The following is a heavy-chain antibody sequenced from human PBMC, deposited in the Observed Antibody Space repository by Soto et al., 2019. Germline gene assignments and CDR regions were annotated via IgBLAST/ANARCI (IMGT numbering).Heavy chain of an antibody. D-gene: IGHD3-10*01. CDR1: GGTFSSYA. CDR3: ARGVGNYYGSSYGMDV. V-gene: IGHV1-69*13. CDR2: IIPIFGTA. J-gene: IGHJ6*02. Sequence: SVKVSCKASGGTFSSYAISWVRQAPGQGLEWMGGIIPIFGTANYAQKFQGRVTITADESTSTAYMELSSLRSEDTAVYYCARGVGNYYGSSYGMDVWGQGTTVTVSS.